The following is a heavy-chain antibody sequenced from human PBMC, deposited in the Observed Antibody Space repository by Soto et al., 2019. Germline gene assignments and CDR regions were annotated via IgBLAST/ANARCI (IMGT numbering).Heavy chain of an antibody. CDR1: GFTFSSYA. Sequence: QVQLVESGGGVVQPGRSLRLSCAASGFTFSSYAMHWVRQAPGKGLEWVAVISYDGSNKYYADSVKGRFTISRDNSKNTLYLQMNSLRAEDTAVYYCARDEILYRWGQGTLVTVSS. D-gene: IGHD2-15*01. CDR2: ISYDGSNK. V-gene: IGHV3-30-3*01. J-gene: IGHJ4*02. CDR3: ARDEILYR.